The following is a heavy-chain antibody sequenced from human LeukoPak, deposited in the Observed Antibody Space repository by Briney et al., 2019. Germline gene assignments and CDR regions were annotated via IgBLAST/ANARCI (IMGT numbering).Heavy chain of an antibody. Sequence: GGSLRLSCAASGFTFSDHYMDWVRQAPGKGLEWVGRTRNKANSYTTEYAASVKGRFTISRDDSKNSLYLQMNSLKTEDTAVYYCARERNYYGSGSYWSVVDYWGQGTLVTVSS. CDR3: ARERNYYGSGSYWSVVDY. CDR2: TRNKANSYTT. V-gene: IGHV3-72*01. D-gene: IGHD3-10*01. J-gene: IGHJ4*02. CDR1: GFTFSDHY.